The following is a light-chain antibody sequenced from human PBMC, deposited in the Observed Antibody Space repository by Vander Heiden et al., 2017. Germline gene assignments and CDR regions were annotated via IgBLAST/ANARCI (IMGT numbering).Light chain of an antibody. CDR1: ALPKQY. CDR2: KDN. Sequence: SYELTQPPLVSVSPGQTAKITCSGDALPKQYAYWYQQRPGQAPVLIIYKDNERPSGIHERFSGYSSGTTVTLAISGVQAEDEADYYCQSADSSDTYRVIFGGGTKLTVL. V-gene: IGLV3-25*03. J-gene: IGLJ2*01. CDR3: QSADSSDTYRVI.